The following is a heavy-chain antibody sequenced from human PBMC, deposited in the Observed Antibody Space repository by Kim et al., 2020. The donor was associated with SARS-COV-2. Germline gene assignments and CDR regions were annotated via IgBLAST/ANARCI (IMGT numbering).Heavy chain of an antibody. CDR1: GGTFSSYA. J-gene: IGHJ5*02. V-gene: IGHV1-69*04. CDR3: ARDSQEGYCSSTSCYGFDP. CDR2: IIPILGIA. D-gene: IGHD2-2*01. Sequence: SVKVSCKASGGTFSSYAISWVRQAPGQGLEWMGRIIPILGIANYAQKFQGRVTITADKSTSTAYMELSSLRSEDTAVYYCARDSQEGYCSSTSCYGFDPWGQGTLVTVSS.